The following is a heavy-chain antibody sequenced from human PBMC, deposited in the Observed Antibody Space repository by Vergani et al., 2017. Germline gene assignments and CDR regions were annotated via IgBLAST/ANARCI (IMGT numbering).Heavy chain of an antibody. Sequence: QVQLVESGGGVVQPGRSLRLSCAASGFTFSSYAMHWVRQAPGKGLEWVAVISYDGSNKYYADSVKGRFTISRDNSKNTLYLQMNSLRAEDTAVYYCATKPLEYSSSPGDYWGQGTLVTVSS. J-gene: IGHJ4*02. V-gene: IGHV3-30-3*01. CDR2: ISYDGSNK. CDR3: ATKPLEYSSSPGDY. CDR1: GFTFSSYA. D-gene: IGHD6-6*01.